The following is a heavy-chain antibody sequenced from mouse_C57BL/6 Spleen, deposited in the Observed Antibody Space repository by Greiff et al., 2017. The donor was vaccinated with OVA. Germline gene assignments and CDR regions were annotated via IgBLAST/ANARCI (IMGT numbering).Heavy chain of an antibody. J-gene: IGHJ4*01. D-gene: IGHD3-2*02. CDR1: GYTFTSYW. Sequence: QVQLQQPGAELVKPGASVKMSCKASGYTFTSYWITWVKQRPGQGLEWIGDIYPGSGSTNYNEKFKSKATLTVDTSSSTAYMQLSSLTSEDSAVYYCASSSPTAQATYAMDYWGQGTSVTVSS. CDR2: IYPGSGST. V-gene: IGHV1-55*01. CDR3: ASSSPTAQATYAMDY.